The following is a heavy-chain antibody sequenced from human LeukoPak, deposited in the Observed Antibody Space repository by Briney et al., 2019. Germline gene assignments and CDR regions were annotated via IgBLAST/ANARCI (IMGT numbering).Heavy chain of an antibody. J-gene: IGHJ5*02. CDR3: ARSGTTIRVIVLQPSNWFDP. Sequence: PSETLSLTCTVSGVSISSSNSYWGWIRQPPGKGLEWIGSIYYSGSTYYNPSLKSRVTISVDTSKNQFSLKLSSVTAADTAVYYCARSGTTIRVIVLQPSNWFDPWGQGTLVTVSS. D-gene: IGHD2-21*01. CDR2: IYYSGST. CDR1: GVSISSSNSY. V-gene: IGHV4-39*01.